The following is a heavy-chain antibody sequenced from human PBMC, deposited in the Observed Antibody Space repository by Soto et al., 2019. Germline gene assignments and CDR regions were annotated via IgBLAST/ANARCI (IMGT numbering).Heavy chain of an antibody. CDR3: ARLGSSGWYQGSCFDY. J-gene: IGHJ4*02. CDR1: GGSITRNNHY. CDR2: ILYSGST. D-gene: IGHD6-19*01. Sequence: QLQLQESGPGLVKPSETLSLTCIVSGGSITRNNHYWGWIRQSPGKGLEWIGSILYSGSTNYNPSLKSRVTLSVETSKNQFSLKMSSVTAADTAVYYCARLGSSGWYQGSCFDYWGQGTLVTVSS. V-gene: IGHV4-39*01.